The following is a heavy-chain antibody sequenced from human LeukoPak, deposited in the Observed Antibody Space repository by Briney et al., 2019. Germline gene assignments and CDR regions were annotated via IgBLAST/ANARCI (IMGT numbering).Heavy chain of an antibody. Sequence: GGSLTLSCAASGFTFSSYWMHWIRQAPGKGLVWVSRINSGGSSTSYEDSVKGQFTISRDNAKNKMYLQMNSLRAEDTAVYYCASILMTAVTDFDYWGQGTLVTVSS. J-gene: IGHJ4*02. V-gene: IGHV3-74*01. CDR1: GFTFSSYW. CDR2: INSGGSST. D-gene: IGHD4-11*01. CDR3: ASILMTAVTDFDY.